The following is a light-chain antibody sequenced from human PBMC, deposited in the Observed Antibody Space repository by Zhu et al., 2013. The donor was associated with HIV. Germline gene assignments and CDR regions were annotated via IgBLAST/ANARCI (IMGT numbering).Light chain of an antibody. CDR1: QSVSRT. J-gene: IGKJ4*01. V-gene: IGKV3D-15*01. Sequence: ENVLTQSPGTLSLSPGERATLSCRASQSVSRTYLSWYQQKPGQAPRLLMYGASTRAPGIPDRFSGGGSGTEFTLTISSLQSEDFAVYYCQQYNNWPPLTFGGGTKVEIK. CDR2: GAS. CDR3: QQYNNWPPLT.